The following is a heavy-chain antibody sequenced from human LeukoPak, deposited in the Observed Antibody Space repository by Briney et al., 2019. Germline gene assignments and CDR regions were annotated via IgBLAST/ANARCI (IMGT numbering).Heavy chain of an antibody. CDR2: FDPEDGET. CDR1: GYTLIELS. Sequence: ASVKVSCKVSGYTLIELSMHWVRQAPGKGLEWMGGFDPEDGETIYAQKFQGRVTITADKSTSTAYMELSSLRSEDTAVYYCARGGYGDYLSVPRRFDPWGQGTLVTVSS. CDR3: ARGGYGDYLSVPRRFDP. J-gene: IGHJ5*02. V-gene: IGHV1-24*01. D-gene: IGHD4-17*01.